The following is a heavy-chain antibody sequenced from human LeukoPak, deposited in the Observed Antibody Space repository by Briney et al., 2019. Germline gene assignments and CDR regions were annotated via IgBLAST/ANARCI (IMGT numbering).Heavy chain of an antibody. CDR2: ISGSDGST. Sequence: GGSLRLSCAASGFTFSSYAMSWVRQAPGKGLEWVSAISGSDGSTYYADSVTGRFTIPRDNSKDTLYLQINSLRAEDTAVYYCAKVSAVTRGHFDYWGQGNLVTVSS. CDR3: AKVSAVTRGHFDY. CDR1: GFTFSSYA. D-gene: IGHD3-10*01. V-gene: IGHV3-23*01. J-gene: IGHJ4*02.